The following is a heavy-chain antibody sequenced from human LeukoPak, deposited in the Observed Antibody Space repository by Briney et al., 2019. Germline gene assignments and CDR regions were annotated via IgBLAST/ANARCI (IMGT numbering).Heavy chain of an antibody. Sequence: SETLSLTCTVSGGSLSSSSYYWGWIRQPPGKGLEWIGSIYYSGSTYYNPSLKSRVTISVDTSKNQFSLKLSSVTAADTAVYYCARGLGTYYDFWSGYLLSHAFDIWGQGTMVTVSS. V-gene: IGHV4-39*07. CDR2: IYYSGST. J-gene: IGHJ3*02. CDR1: GGSLSSSSYY. D-gene: IGHD3-3*01. CDR3: ARGLGTYYDFWSGYLLSHAFDI.